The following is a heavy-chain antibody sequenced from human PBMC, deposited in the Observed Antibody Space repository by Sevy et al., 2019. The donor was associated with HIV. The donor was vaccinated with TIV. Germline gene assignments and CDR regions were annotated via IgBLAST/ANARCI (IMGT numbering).Heavy chain of an antibody. J-gene: IGHJ4*02. V-gene: IGHV3-33*01. CDR2: IWNDGSNK. Sequence: GGSLRLSCAASGFTFSNYGMHWVRQAPGKGLEWVAVIWNDGSNKYYADSVKGRFTISRDNSKNTLYLQMNSLRVEDTAVYFCARGGDFNDRSAKRDFDYWGREPWSPSPQ. CDR1: GFTFSNYG. D-gene: IGHD3-22*01. CDR3: ARGGDFNDRSAKRDFDY.